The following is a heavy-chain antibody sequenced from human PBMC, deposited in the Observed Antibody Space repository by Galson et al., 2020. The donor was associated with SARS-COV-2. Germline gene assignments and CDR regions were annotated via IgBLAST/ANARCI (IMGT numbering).Heavy chain of an antibody. V-gene: IGHV4-30-4*01. CDR3: ARDLLYYDSSGYYSLQNLYYYYGMDV. D-gene: IGHD3-22*01. CDR2: IYYSGST. CDR1: GGSISSGDYY. Sequence: SETLSLTCTVSGGSISSGDYYWSWIRQPPGKGLEWIGYIYYSGSTYYNPSLKSRVTISVDTSKNQFSLKLSSVTAADTAVYYCARDLLYYDSSGYYSLQNLYYYYGMDVWGQGTTVTVSS. J-gene: IGHJ6*02.